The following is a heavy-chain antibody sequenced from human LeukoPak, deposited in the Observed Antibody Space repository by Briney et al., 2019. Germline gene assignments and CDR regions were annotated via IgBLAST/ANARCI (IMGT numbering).Heavy chain of an antibody. CDR3: GRGGYVSRPPYFDS. D-gene: IGHD3-16*01. V-gene: IGHV4-59*01. Sequence: PSETLSLTCTVSGGSISSYYWSWFRQPPGKGLEWIGYIYYSGSTNYNPSLKSRVTISVDTSKNQFSLKLSSVTAADTAVYYCGRGGYVSRPPYFDSGGRGPLVPVP. CDR2: IYYSGST. CDR1: GGSISSYY. J-gene: IGHJ4*02.